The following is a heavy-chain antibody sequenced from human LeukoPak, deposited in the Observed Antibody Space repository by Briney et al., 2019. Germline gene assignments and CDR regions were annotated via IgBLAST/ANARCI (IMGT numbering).Heavy chain of an antibody. CDR3: ARPSPPGDGYNPSDQ. CDR1: GFIFTNFA. V-gene: IGHV3-30*04. J-gene: IGHJ4*02. D-gene: IGHD5-24*01. CDR2: ISNDERNK. Sequence: GRFLRLSCAASGFIFTNFAMHWVRQAPGKGLEWVAVISNDERNKYYAESVKGRFTISRDNSNSMVYLQMTSLRLEDTAVYYCARPSPPGDGYNPSDQWGQGSLVIVSS.